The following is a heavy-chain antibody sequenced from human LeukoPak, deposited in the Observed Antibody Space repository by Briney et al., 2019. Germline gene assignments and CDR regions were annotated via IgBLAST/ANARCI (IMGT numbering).Heavy chain of an antibody. CDR2: ISYDGSNK. D-gene: IGHD5-24*01. V-gene: IGHV3-30*04. CDR3: ARERHAEMATLDY. J-gene: IGHJ4*02. Sequence: PGRSLRLSCAASGFTFSSYAMHWVRQAPGKGLEWVAVISYDGSNKYYADSVKGRFTISRDNSKNTLYLQMNSLRAEDTAVYYCARERHAEMATLDYWGQGTLVTVSS. CDR1: GFTFSSYA.